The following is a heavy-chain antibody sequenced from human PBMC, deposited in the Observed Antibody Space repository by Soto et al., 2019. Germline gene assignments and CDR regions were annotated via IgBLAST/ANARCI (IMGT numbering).Heavy chain of an antibody. CDR1: GYTFTDYY. CDR3: ARDDGTLPGSYFDF. J-gene: IGHJ4*02. V-gene: IGHV1-2*02. Sequence: QVELVQSGAEVEKPGASVKVCCKTSGYTFTDYYIHWVRRAPGQGLEWMGWINLNTGATRYSQKFQGRVTMTRDTSITTAYVDLSRLTSDDTAVYYCARDDGTLPGSYFDFWGQGTLITVST. D-gene: IGHD1-26*01. CDR2: INLNTGAT.